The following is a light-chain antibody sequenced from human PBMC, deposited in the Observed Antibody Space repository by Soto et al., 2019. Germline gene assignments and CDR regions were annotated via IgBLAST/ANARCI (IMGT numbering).Light chain of an antibody. CDR2: DVS. Sequence: EIVLTHSLGTLSLSPWERATLSCRASQSVSSGYLAWYQQKPGQAPRLLIYDVSSRATGIPGRFSGSGSGTDFTLTISRLETEDSAVYYCQQYGTSVGGTFGGGTKVDIK. J-gene: IGKJ4*01. CDR1: QSVSSGY. CDR3: QQYGTSVGGT. V-gene: IGKV3-20*01.